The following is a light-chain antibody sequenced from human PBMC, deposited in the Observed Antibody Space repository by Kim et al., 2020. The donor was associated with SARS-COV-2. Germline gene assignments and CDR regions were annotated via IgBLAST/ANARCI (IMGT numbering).Light chain of an antibody. CDR2: EVG. CDR1: SSDVGCYNK. Sequence: GQVIPMSCTRTSSDVGCYNKVSWDQQHPGKAPKLMIYEVGNRPSGVSNRFSGSKSGNTASLTISGLQAEDEADYYCSSHSSSNTRVFGGGTQLTVL. J-gene: IGLJ3*02. V-gene: IGLV2-14*01. CDR3: SSHSSSNTRV.